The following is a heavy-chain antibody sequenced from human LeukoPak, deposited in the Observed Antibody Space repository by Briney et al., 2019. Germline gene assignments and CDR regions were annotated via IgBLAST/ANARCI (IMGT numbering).Heavy chain of an antibody. CDR2: ISSSGSTI. V-gene: IGHV3-48*03. CDR1: GFTFSSYE. J-gene: IGHJ4*02. Sequence: GGSLRLSCAASGFTFSSYEMNWVRQAPGKGREWVSYISSSGSTIYYADSVKGRFTISRDNAKNSLYLQMNSMRAEDTAVYYCARGPRITGTLMDWGQGTLVTVSS. CDR3: ARGPRITGTLMD. D-gene: IGHD1-20*01.